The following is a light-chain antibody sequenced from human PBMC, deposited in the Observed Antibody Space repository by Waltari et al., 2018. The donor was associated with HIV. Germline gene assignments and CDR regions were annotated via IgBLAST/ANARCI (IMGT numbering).Light chain of an antibody. J-gene: IGKJ1*01. CDR3: QQYNNWPRT. V-gene: IGKV3-15*01. CDR1: QSIYTN. CDR2: DAS. Sequence: AMTQTPVTVTLSPGEGATLSCRASQSIYTNLVWYQKKPGQAPRLLIYDASTRATGIPARFSGSGSGTEFTLTISSLQSEDSAIYYCQQYNNWPRTFGQGTKVEIK.